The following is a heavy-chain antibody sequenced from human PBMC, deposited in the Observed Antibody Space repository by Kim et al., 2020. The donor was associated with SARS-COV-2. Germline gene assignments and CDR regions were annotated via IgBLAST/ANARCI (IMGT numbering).Heavy chain of an antibody. CDR1: GFTFTNYW. D-gene: IGHD2-2*02. CDR3: IPLYYYGMDV. J-gene: IGHJ6*02. Sequence: GGSLRLSCTASGFTFTNYWMSWVRQAPGKGLEWVANIKQDGSAKHYADSVKGRFTISRDNANNSLYLQMNSLTAEDTAVYYSIPLYYYGMDVWGQGTT. CDR2: IKQDGSAK. V-gene: IGHV3-7*03.